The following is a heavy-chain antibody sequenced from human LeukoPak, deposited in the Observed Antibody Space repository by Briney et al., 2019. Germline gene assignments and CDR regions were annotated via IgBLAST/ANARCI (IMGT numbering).Heavy chain of an antibody. CDR3: ARDRGYTYGWYIDV. Sequence: GGSVRLSCAASGFTFSTYNMNWVRQAPGKGLDWVSYISSSSTTIYYADSVKGRFTISRDNAKNSLYLQMNSLRAEDTAVYYCARDRGYTYGWYIDVWGKGTTVTVSS. J-gene: IGHJ6*03. CDR2: ISSSSTTI. D-gene: IGHD5-18*01. V-gene: IGHV3-48*01. CDR1: GFTFSTYN.